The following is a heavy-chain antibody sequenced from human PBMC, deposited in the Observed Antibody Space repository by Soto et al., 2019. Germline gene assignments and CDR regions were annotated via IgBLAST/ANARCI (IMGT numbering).Heavy chain of an antibody. D-gene: IGHD3-3*01. V-gene: IGHV3-21*01. J-gene: IGHJ4*02. CDR1: GFTFSSYG. Sequence: GGSLRLSCAASGFTFSSYGMNWVRQAPGKGLEWVSSISSSGDYIHYADSLKGRFTMSRDNAENSVYLQLNSLRAEDTAVYYCASRITTFGVLTPYYFDHWGQGTLVTVSS. CDR2: ISSSGDYI. CDR3: ASRITTFGVLTPYYFDH.